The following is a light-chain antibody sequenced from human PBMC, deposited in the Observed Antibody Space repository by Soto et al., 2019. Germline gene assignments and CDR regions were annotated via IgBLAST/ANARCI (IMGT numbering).Light chain of an antibody. CDR1: QSVSSN. V-gene: IGKV3-15*01. CDR2: VAS. J-gene: IGKJ4*01. CDR3: QQYKVWPLT. Sequence: EIVMTQSPATLSVSPGERATLSCRASQSVSSNLAWYQQKPGQTPKLLIYVASTRATGIPARFSGSGSGTEFTLPISSLQSEDFAGYYCQQYKVWPLTFGGGTNVEFK.